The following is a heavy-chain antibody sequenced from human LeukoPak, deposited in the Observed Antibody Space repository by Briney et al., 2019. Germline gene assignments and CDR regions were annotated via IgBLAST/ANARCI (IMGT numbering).Heavy chain of an antibody. D-gene: IGHD4-17*01. J-gene: IGHJ4*02. CDR3: AKDDYGDYGHSFDY. CDR1: GFTFSSYA. CDR2: ISYDGSNK. Sequence: GGSLRLSCAASGFTFSSYAMHWVRQAPGKGLEWVAVISYDGSNKYYADSVKGRFTISRDNSKNTLYLQMNSLRAEDTAVYYCAKDDYGDYGHSFDYWGQGTLVTVSS. V-gene: IGHV3-30*04.